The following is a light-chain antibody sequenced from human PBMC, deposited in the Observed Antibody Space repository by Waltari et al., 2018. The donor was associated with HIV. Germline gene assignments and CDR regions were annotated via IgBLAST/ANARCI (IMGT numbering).Light chain of an antibody. V-gene: IGLV2-14*02. CDR1: SNAVGSYNV. J-gene: IGLJ2*01. CDR2: EVD. Sequence: QSALTQPASVSGSPGQSITISCTGTSNAVGSYNVVSWYQQHPGKAPKSMIYEVDERPSGVSNRFSGSKSGNTASLTISGLQAEDEADYYCSSYTTNSTPVVFGGGTKLTVL. CDR3: SSYTTNSTPVV.